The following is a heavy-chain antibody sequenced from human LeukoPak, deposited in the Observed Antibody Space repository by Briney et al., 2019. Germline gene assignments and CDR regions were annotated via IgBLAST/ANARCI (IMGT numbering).Heavy chain of an antibody. D-gene: IGHD3/OR15-3a*01. V-gene: IGHV1-24*01. J-gene: IGHJ5*02. CDR1: GYTLTELS. CDR3: ASRRTGYFFIRLDP. Sequence: ASVKVSCKVSGYTLTELSIHWVRQAPGKGLEWMGRFDPEDGETIYAQKFQGRVTMTEDTSTDTAYMELSSLRSEDTAVYYCASRRTGYFFIRLDPWGQGTLVTVSS. CDR2: FDPEDGET.